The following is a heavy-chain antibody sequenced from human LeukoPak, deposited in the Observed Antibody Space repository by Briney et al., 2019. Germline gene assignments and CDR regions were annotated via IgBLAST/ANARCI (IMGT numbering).Heavy chain of an antibody. CDR2: INSGGST. CDR1: GFTVSSYY. CDR3: ARDRGCGDCYPPANDAFDI. Sequence: GGSLRLSCAASGFTVSSYYMSWVRQAPGKGLEWVSVINSGGSTYYADSVKGRFTISRDNSKSTLYLQMNSLRAEDTAVYYCARDRGCGDCYPPANDAFDIWGQGTMVTVSS. D-gene: IGHD2-21*02. V-gene: IGHV3-66*01. J-gene: IGHJ3*02.